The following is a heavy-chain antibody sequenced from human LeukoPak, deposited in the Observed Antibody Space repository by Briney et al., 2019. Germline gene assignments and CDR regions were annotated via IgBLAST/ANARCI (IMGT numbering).Heavy chain of an antibody. V-gene: IGHV3-20*04. CDR2: INWNGGST. CDR1: GFTFDDYG. Sequence: GGSLRLSRAASGFTFDDYGMSWVRHAPGKGLEWVSGINWNGGSTGYADSVKGRFTISRDNAKRSLFLQMSILRVEDTALYYCARLNWDDGEVSGFDQWGQGILVTVSS. CDR3: ARLNWDDGEVSGFDQ. D-gene: IGHD1-26*01. J-gene: IGHJ5*02.